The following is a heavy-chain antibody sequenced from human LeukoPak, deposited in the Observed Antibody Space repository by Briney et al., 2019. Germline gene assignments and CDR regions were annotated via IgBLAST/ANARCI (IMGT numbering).Heavy chain of an antibody. D-gene: IGHD3-10*01. CDR3: AKDHYYGSGSYPRYFQH. Sequence: HPGGSLRLSCAASGFTFSSYAMSWVRQAPGKGLEWVSAISGSGSSTYYADSVKGRFIISRDNSKNTLYLQMNSLRAEDTAVYYCAKDHYYGSGSYPRYFQHWGQGTLVTVSS. CDR1: GFTFSSYA. J-gene: IGHJ1*01. V-gene: IGHV3-23*01. CDR2: ISGSGSST.